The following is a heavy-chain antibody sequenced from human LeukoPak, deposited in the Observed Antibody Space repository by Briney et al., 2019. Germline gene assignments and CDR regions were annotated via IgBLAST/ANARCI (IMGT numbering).Heavy chain of an antibody. V-gene: IGHV3-23*01. CDR3: AKVRSIAVAGNNWFDP. Sequence: GGSLRLSCAASGFTFSSYAMSWVRQAPGKGLEWVSAISGSGGSTYYADSVKGRFTISRDNSKNTLYLQMNSPRAEDTAVYYCAKVRSIAVAGNNWFDPWGQGTLVTVSS. CDR2: ISGSGGST. J-gene: IGHJ5*02. D-gene: IGHD6-19*01. CDR1: GFTFSSYA.